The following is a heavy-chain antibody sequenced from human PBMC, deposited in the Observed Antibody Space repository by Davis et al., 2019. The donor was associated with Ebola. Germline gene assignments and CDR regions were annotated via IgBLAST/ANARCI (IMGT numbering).Heavy chain of an antibody. V-gene: IGHV4-39*01. J-gene: IGHJ5*02. D-gene: IGHD3-22*01. CDR3: ARYARYYYDSSGYYYVLGWFDP. CDR1: GGSISSSSYY. CDR2: IYYIGST. Sequence: GSLRLSCTVPGGSISSSSYYWGWIRQPPGKGLVWIGRIYYIGSTYYNPSLKSRVTISVDTSKNQFSLKLSSVTAADTAVYYCARYARYYYDSSGYYYVLGWFDPWGQGTLVTVSS.